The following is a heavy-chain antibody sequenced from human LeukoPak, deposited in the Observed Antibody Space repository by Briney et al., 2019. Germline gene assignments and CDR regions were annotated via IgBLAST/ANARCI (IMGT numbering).Heavy chain of an antibody. CDR1: RGTFSSYA. J-gene: IGHJ6*02. CDR2: IIPIHGIA. V-gene: IGHV1-69*04. CDR3: ARNPRGYCSGGICYSKALTSQYYYYGMDV. Sequence: SVKVSCKASRGTFSSYAISWVRQAPGQGLEWMGRIIPIHGIANYAQKFQGRVTITADKSTSTAYMELSSLRSEDTAVYYCARNPRGYCSGGICYSKALTSQYYYYGMDVWGQGTTVTVSS. D-gene: IGHD2-15*01.